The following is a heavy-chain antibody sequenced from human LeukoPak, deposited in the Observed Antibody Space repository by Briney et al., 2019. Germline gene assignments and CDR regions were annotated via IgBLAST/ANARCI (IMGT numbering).Heavy chain of an antibody. V-gene: IGHV4-59*01. CDR1: GGSISSYY. Sequence: SETLSLTCTVSGGSISSYYWSWIRQPPGKGLEWIGYIYYSGSTNYNPSLKSRVTISVDTSKNQFSLKLSSVTAADTAVYYCARDGPHYYGSVDWFDPWGQGTLVTVSS. J-gene: IGHJ5*02. CDR3: ARDGPHYYGSVDWFDP. D-gene: IGHD3-10*01. CDR2: IYYSGST.